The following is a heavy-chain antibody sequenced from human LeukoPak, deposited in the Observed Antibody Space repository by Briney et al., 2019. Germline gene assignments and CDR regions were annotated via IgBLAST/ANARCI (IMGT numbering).Heavy chain of an antibody. CDR3: ARHEWGSYYNAFGY. D-gene: IGHD3-10*01. CDR2: IYYSGST. Sequence: SETLSLTCTVSGGSISSYYWSWIRQPPGKGLEWIGYIYYSGSTNYNPSLKSRVTISVDTSKNQFSLKLSSVTAADTAVYYCARHEWGSYYNAFGYWGQGTLVTVSS. CDR1: GGSISSYY. V-gene: IGHV4-59*08. J-gene: IGHJ4*02.